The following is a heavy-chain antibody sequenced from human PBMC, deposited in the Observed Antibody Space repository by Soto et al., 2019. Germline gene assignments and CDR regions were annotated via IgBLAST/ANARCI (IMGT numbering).Heavy chain of an antibody. CDR2: ISSSSSTI. CDR1: GISFSSYS. CDR3: ARDYSSYGPFDY. Sequence: PGGSLRLSCATSGISFSSYSMNWVRQAPGKGLEWVSYISSSSSTIYYADSVKGRFTISRDNAKNSLYLQMNSLRTEDTAVYYCARDYSSYGPFDYWGQGTLVTVSS. V-gene: IGHV3-48*01. J-gene: IGHJ4*02. D-gene: IGHD5-18*01.